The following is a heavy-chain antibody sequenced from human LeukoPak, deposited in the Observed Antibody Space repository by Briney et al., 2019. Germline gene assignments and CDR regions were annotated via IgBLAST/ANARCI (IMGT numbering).Heavy chain of an antibody. D-gene: IGHD3-22*01. CDR3: WAYYYDSSGYFPSDAFDI. Sequence: GGSLRLSCTASGFTFGDYAMSWVRQAPGKGLEWVGFIRSKAYGGTTEYAASVKGRFTISRDDSKSIAYLQMSSLKTEDTAVYYCWAYYYDSSGYFPSDAFDIWGQGTMVTVSS. J-gene: IGHJ3*02. CDR2: IRSKAYGGTT. CDR1: GFTFGDYA. V-gene: IGHV3-49*04.